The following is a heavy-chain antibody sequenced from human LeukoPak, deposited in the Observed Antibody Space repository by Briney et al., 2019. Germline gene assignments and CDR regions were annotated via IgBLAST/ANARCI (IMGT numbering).Heavy chain of an antibody. J-gene: IGHJ4*02. CDR2: IIPIFGTA. D-gene: IGHD5-18*01. V-gene: IGHV1-69*13. CDR1: GGTFSSYA. CDR3: ARTKLRRVDTAMGDDY. Sequence: SVKVSCKASGGTFSSYAISWVRQAPGQGLEWMGGIIPIFGTANYAQKFQGRVTITADESTSTAYMELSGLRSEDTAVYYCARTKLRRVDTAMGDDYWGQGTLVTVSS.